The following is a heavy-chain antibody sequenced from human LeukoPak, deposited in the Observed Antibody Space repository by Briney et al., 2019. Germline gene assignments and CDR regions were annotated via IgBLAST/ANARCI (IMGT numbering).Heavy chain of an antibody. CDR2: IYYSGST. CDR1: GGSISSSSYY. J-gene: IGHJ4*02. D-gene: IGHD6-13*01. Sequence: ASETLSLTCTVSGGSISSSSYYWGWIRQPPGKGLEWIGSIYYSGSTYYNPSLKSRVTISVDTSKNQFSLKLSSVTAADTAVYYCARQPGTAAAEVDYWGQGTLVTVPS. CDR3: ARQPGTAAAEVDY. V-gene: IGHV4-39*01.